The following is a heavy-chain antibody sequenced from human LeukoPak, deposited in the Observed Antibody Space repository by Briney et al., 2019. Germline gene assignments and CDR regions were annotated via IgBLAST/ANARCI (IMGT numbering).Heavy chain of an antibody. Sequence: GASVKVSCKVSGYALTELSMHWVRQAPGKGPEWMGGFDPEDGETIYAQKFQGRVTKTEDTSTDTGYMELSSLRSEDTAVYYCATDLTTLTHYYDSSGYAFDYWGQGTLVTVSS. CDR3: ATDLTTLTHYYDSSGYAFDY. V-gene: IGHV1-24*01. D-gene: IGHD3-22*01. CDR1: GYALTELS. J-gene: IGHJ4*02. CDR2: FDPEDGET.